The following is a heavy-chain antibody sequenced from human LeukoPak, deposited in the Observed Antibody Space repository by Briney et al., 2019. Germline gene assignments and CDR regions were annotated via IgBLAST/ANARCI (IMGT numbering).Heavy chain of an antibody. CDR3: TTGRDGYNYGDYYFDY. D-gene: IGHD5-24*01. Sequence: GGSLRLSCAASEFTFSNFAMSWVRQARGKGLEWVGRIRSKTDGGTTDYAAPVKGRFTISRDDSKNTLYLQMNSLKTEDTAVYYCTTGRDGYNYGDYYFDYWGQGTLVAVSS. J-gene: IGHJ4*02. CDR1: EFTFSNFA. V-gene: IGHV3-15*01. CDR2: IRSKTDGGTT.